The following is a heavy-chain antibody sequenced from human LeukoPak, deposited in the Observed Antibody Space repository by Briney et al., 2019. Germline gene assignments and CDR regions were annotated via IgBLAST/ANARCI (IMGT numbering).Heavy chain of an antibody. CDR1: GGTFSSYA. CDR3: ARSSGWEY. CDR2: INPSGGST. V-gene: IGHV1-46*03. Sequence: APVKVSCKASGGTFSSYAISWVRQAPGQGLEWMGIINPSGGSTSYAQKFQGRVTMTRDTSTSTVYMELSSLRSEDTAVYYCARSSGWEYWGQGTLVTVSS. J-gene: IGHJ4*02. D-gene: IGHD6-19*01.